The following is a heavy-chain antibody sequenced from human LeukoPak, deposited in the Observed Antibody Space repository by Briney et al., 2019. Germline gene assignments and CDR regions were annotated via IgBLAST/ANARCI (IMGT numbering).Heavy chain of an antibody. V-gene: IGHV4-34*01. CDR3: ARGTFLSDIVVVVAATFDY. Sequence: SETLSLTCAVYGGSFSGYYWSWIRQPPGKGLEWIVEINHSGSTNYNPSLKSRVTISVDTSKNQFSLKLSSVTAADTAVYYCARGTFLSDIVVVVAATFDYWGQGTLVTVSS. D-gene: IGHD2-15*01. CDR2: INHSGST. CDR1: GGSFSGYY. J-gene: IGHJ4*02.